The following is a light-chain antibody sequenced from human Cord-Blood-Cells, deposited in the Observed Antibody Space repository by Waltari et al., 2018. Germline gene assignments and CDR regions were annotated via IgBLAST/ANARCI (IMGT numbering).Light chain of an antibody. CDR2: GAS. CDR1: QSVSSSY. CDR3: QQYGSSPPYT. Sequence: ELVLTQSPGTLSLSPGERATLSCRASQSVSSSYFAWYQPKPGQAPTLLIYGASSRATGIPDRFSGSGSGTDFTLTISRLEPEDFAVYYCQQYGSSPPYTFGQGTKLEIK. V-gene: IGKV3-20*01. J-gene: IGKJ2*01.